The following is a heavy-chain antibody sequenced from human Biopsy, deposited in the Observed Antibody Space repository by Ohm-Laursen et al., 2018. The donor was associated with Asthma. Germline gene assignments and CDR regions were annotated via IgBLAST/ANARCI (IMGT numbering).Heavy chain of an antibody. J-gene: IGHJ3*02. CDR2: VSSDGRNK. Sequence: SLRLSCSAPGFVFSQCGMHWVRQGPGKGLEWVALVSSDGRNKYYEDSVKGRFTISRDNSRKRLYLQINRLTVEDSAVYFCARQSGQDYGDSSGFDIWGQGTKVAVSS. D-gene: IGHD3-22*01. CDR1: GFVFSQCG. CDR3: ARQSGQDYGDSSGFDI. V-gene: IGHV3-30*03.